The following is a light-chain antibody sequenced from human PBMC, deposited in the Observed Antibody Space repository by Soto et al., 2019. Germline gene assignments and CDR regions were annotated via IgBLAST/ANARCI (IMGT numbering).Light chain of an antibody. CDR2: DAS. CDR1: ESLIGW. J-gene: IGKJ1*01. Sequence: DMQLTQSPSPLSASVGDTVTISCRASESLIGWLAWYQQRPGSAPKLLIYDASSLEGGVPSRFTGDGSGTEFSLTIASLQPDDFGTYYYQQYKSYPWTFGQGTKVDLK. V-gene: IGKV1-5*01. CDR3: QQYKSYPWT.